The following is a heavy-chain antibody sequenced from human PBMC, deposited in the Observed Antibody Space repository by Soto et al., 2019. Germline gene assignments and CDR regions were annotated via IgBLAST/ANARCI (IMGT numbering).Heavy chain of an antibody. V-gene: IGHV4-59*01. Sequence: QVQLQESGPGLVQPSETLSLTCTVSGGSISPYYWSWIRQPPGQGLEWIGFIYYSGSTNYNPSLRSRVTISVDTSQNQFSLKLTSVTAADTAVYYCARPRSSGYAGEFDYWGQGTLVTVSS. CDR1: GGSISPYY. CDR3: ARPRSSGYAGEFDY. J-gene: IGHJ4*02. D-gene: IGHD3-22*01. CDR2: IYYSGST.